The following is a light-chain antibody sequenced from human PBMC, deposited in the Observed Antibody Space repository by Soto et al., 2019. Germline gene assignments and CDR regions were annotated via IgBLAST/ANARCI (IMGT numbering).Light chain of an antibody. CDR1: QSISSTY. CDR2: GTS. Sequence: EIVLTQSPATLSLSAGERATLSCRASQSISSTYLGWYQQKPGQAPRLLIYGTSSRATGIPDRFSGSGSGTDFTLTISRLEPEDFAVYYCQQYSERRCTFGQGTKVESK. V-gene: IGKV3-20*01. J-gene: IGKJ1*01. CDR3: QQYSERRCT.